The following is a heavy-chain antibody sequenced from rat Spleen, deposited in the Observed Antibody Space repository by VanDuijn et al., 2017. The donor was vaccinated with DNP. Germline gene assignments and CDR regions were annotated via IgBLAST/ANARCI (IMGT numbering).Heavy chain of an antibody. Sequence: EVQLVESGGGLVQPGRSLKLSCAGTGFTFSDYNMAWVRQAPKKGLEWVASISYDGSSTNYRDSVKGRFTISRDNAKSNLYLQIDRLRSEDTATYYCARPDYWGQGVMVTVSS. V-gene: IGHV5-7*01. CDR3: ARPDY. CDR2: ISYDGSST. CDR1: GFTFSDYN. J-gene: IGHJ2*01.